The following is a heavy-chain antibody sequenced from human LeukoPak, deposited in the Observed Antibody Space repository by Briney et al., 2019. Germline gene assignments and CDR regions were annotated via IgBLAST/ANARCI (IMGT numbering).Heavy chain of an antibody. CDR1: GYTFTRYY. CDR2: INPSGGSI. V-gene: IGHV1-46*01. J-gene: IGHJ4*02. Sequence: ASVTDSFKASGYTFTRYYMHWVRQAPGQGLEWMGIINPSGGSISYAQKFQGRVSMTRDTSTSTVYMELNSLRSDDTAVYYCARAPEGAPPWADYWGQGPVHIVSS. CDR3: ARAPEGAPPWADY. D-gene: IGHD1-26*01.